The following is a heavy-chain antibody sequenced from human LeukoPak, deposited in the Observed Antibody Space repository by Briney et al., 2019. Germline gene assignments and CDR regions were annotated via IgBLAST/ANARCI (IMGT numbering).Heavy chain of an antibody. V-gene: IGHV4-31*03. CDR2: IYYSGST. CDR1: GGSISSGGYY. D-gene: IGHD2-8*01. CDR3: ARGMASYYYYGMDV. J-gene: IGHJ6*02. Sequence: PSETLSLTCTVSGGSISSGGYYWSWIRQHPGEGLEWIGYIYYSGSTYYNPSLKSRVTISVDTSKNQFSLKLSSVTAADTAVYYCARGMASYYYYGMDVWGQGTTVTVS.